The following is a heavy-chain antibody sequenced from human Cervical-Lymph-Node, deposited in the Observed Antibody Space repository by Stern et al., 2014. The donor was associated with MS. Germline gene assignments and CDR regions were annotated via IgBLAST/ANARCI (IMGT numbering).Heavy chain of an antibody. J-gene: IGHJ6*02. CDR1: GRTFSGYA. Sequence: VQLVESGAEVKKPGSSVQVSGKASGRTFSGYAISWERQAPGQGRGRLGGIIPIFGTANYAQKFQGRVTITADESTSTAYMELSSLRSEDTAVYYCARGELKEGLVRGMDVWGQGTTVTVSS. V-gene: IGHV1-69*01. CDR2: IIPIFGTA. CDR3: ARGELKEGLVRGMDV. D-gene: IGHD1-26*01.